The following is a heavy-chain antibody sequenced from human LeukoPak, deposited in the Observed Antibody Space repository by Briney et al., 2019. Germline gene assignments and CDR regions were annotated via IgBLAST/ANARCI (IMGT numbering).Heavy chain of an antibody. CDR3: AKWGDYDILTGYYDSDY. Sequence: GGSLRLSCAASGFTFSNYAMSWVRQAPGKGLEWVSAIVGSGGSTYYADSVKGRFTISRDNPKTTLYLQMNTLRAEDTAVYYCAKWGDYDILTGYYDSDYWGQGTLVTVSS. D-gene: IGHD3-9*01. CDR2: IVGSGGST. V-gene: IGHV3-23*01. J-gene: IGHJ4*02. CDR1: GFTFSNYA.